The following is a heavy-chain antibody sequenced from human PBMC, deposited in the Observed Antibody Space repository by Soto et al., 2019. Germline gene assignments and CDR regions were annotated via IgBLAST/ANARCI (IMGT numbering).Heavy chain of an antibody. CDR2: LIPVFGST. CDR3: ERSIGSSSLYFDF. V-gene: IGHV1-69*01. J-gene: IGHJ4*02. CDR1: GGTFSDYA. D-gene: IGHD6-6*01. Sequence: QVQLVQSGAEVKKHGSSVKCSCTASGGTFSDYAISWVRQAPGHGLEWMGGLIPVFGSTHYAQSFQGRLTMTAKPSSTAAYMELSSMGSDDTAVYYCERSIGSSSLYFDFWGPGTQVTGAS.